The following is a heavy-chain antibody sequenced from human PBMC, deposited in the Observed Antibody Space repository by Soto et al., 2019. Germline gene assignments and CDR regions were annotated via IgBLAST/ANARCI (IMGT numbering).Heavy chain of an antibody. CDR3: AKTVYYDFGSGPSSFYY. CDR1: GFTFSSYA. Sequence: EVQLLESGGGLVQPGGSLRLSCAASGFTFSSYAMPWVRQAPGKGLEWVSAISGSGGSTYSADSVKGRFTISRDNSKNTLYLQMNSLRSEDTAVDYCAKTVYYDFGSGPSSFYYWGQGTLVTGSS. J-gene: IGHJ4*02. V-gene: IGHV3-23*01. D-gene: IGHD3-3*01. CDR2: ISGSGGST.